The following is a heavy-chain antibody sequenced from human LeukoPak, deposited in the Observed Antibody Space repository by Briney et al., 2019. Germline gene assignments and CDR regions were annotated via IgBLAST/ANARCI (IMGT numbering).Heavy chain of an antibody. D-gene: IGHD6-13*01. CDR2: IYSGGST. Sequence: GGSLRLSCAASGFTFSRYSMNWVRQAPGKGLEWVSVIYSGGSTYYADSVKGRFTISRDNSKNTLYLQMNSLRAEDTAAYYCAREGKTYSSSWYRFDYWGQGTLVTVSS. CDR3: AREGKTYSSSWYRFDY. CDR1: GFTFSRYS. J-gene: IGHJ4*02. V-gene: IGHV3-66*01.